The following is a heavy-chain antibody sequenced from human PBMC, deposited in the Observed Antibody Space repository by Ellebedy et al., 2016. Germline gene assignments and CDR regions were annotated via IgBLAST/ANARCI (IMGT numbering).Heavy chain of an antibody. V-gene: IGHV3-23*01. CDR3: REGHYSDV. CDR1: GLNFTTFF. J-gene: IGHJ1*01. D-gene: IGHD2-15*01. CDR2: ISAGSDTT. Sequence: GGSLRLSXTASGLNFTTFFMSWVRQAPGKGLEWVSTISAGSDTTRLADSVKGRFTISRDNSRNILYLHMNSLRVDDTAKYYCREGHYSDVWGQGTLVTVSS.